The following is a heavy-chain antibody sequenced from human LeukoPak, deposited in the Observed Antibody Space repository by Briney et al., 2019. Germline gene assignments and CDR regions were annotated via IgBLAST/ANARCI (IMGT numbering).Heavy chain of an antibody. J-gene: IGHJ4*02. D-gene: IGHD3-9*01. Sequence: GGSLRLSCAASGFTFSSYAMHWVRQAPGEGLEWVAFISYDGSNKYYADSVKGRFTISRDNSKNTLYLQMNSLRAEDTAVYYCAKDEFDGYFDYWGQGTLVTVSS. CDR1: GFTFSSYA. CDR3: AKDEFDGYFDY. V-gene: IGHV3-30*04. CDR2: ISYDGSNK.